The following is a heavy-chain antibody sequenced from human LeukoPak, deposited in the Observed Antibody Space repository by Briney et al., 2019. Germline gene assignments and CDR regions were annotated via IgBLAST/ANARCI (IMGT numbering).Heavy chain of an antibody. CDR2: IYYSGST. V-gene: IGHV4-30-4*08. J-gene: IGHJ3*02. CDR3: ARWRDYGDALGAFDI. D-gene: IGHD4-17*01. CDR1: GGSISSGDYY. Sequence: SETLSLTXTVSGGSISSGDYYWSGIRQPPGKGLEWIGYIYYSGSTYYNPSLKSRVTISVDTSKNQFSLKLSSVTAADTAVYYCARWRDYGDALGAFDIWGQGTMVTVSS.